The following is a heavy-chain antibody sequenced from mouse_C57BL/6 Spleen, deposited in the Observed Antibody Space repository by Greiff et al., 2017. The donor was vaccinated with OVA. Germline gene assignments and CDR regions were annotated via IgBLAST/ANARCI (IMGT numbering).Heavy chain of an antibody. CDR2: IWRGGST. Sequence: VQLVESGPGLVQPSQSLSITCTVSGFSLTSYGVHWVRQSPGKGLEWLGVIWRGGSTDYNAAFMSRLSITKDNSKSQVFFKMNSLQADDTAIYYCAKSDGYPYWYFDVWGTGTTVTVSS. D-gene: IGHD2-3*01. CDR3: AKSDGYPYWYFDV. J-gene: IGHJ1*03. CDR1: GFSLTSYG. V-gene: IGHV2-5*01.